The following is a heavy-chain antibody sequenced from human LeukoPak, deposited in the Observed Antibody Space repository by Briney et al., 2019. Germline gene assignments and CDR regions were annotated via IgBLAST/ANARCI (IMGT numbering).Heavy chain of an antibody. CDR2: IYYSGST. CDR1: GGSISSYY. Sequence: SETLSLTCTVSGGSISSYYWSWIRQPPGKGLEWIGYIYYSGSTNYNPSLKSRVTISVDTSKNQFSLKLSSVTAADTAVYYCAREHYYYDSSSFDPWGQGTLVTVSS. J-gene: IGHJ5*02. CDR3: AREHYYYDSSSFDP. V-gene: IGHV4-59*12. D-gene: IGHD3-22*01.